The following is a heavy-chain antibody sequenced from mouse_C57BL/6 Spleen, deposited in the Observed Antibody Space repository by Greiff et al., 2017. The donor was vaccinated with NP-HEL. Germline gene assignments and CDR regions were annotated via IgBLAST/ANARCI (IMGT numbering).Heavy chain of an antibody. V-gene: IGHV1-69*01. Sequence: QVQLQQPGAELVMPGASVKLSCKASGYTFTSYWMHWVKQRPGQGLEWIGEIDPSDSYTNYNQKFKGKSTLTVDKSSSTAYMRLSSLTSEDSAVYYCAKAPYYYGSSSWFAYWGQGTLVTVSA. CDR2: IDPSDSYT. J-gene: IGHJ3*01. CDR1: GYTFTSYW. CDR3: AKAPYYYGSSSWFAY. D-gene: IGHD1-1*01.